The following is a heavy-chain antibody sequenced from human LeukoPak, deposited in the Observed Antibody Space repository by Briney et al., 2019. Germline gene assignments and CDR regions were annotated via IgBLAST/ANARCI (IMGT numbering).Heavy chain of an antibody. V-gene: IGHV4-34*01. J-gene: IGHJ4*02. CDR2: INHSGIT. D-gene: IGHD3-3*01. Sequence: PSETLSLTCAVYGGSFSDYYLIWIRHPPGQGLEWIGEINHSGITRYNASIKSRVTISTDTSKNQFSLKVNSLAAADTAVYYCAISSDYDFLGGPWAQGTLVTVSS. CDR3: AISSDYDFLGGP. CDR1: GGSFSDYY.